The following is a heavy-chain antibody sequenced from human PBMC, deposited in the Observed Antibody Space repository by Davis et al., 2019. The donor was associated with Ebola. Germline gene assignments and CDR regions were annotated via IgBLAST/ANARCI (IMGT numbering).Heavy chain of an antibody. J-gene: IGHJ6*04. V-gene: IGHV4-30-4*01. D-gene: IGHD4-17*01. CDR2: IHHRGNA. CDR3: VRGWHSSVTTDFYAMDA. CDR1: GGSTSGGDYF. Sequence: SETLSPTCTVSGGSTSGGDYFWSWTRQPPGKGLEWIAYIHHRGNAYYSPSLKSRVTISVDTSKNQFSLRVRSVTAADKAVYYCVRGWHSSVTTDFYAMDAWGKGTTVTVSS.